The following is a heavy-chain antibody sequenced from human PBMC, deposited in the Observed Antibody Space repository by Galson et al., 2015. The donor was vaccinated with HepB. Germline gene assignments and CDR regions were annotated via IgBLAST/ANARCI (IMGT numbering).Heavy chain of an antibody. D-gene: IGHD5-24*01. CDR1: GFTFSSYG. Sequence: SLRLSCAASGFTFSSYGMSWVRQAPGKGLEWVSSITNTGGTTYYADSVKGRFAISRDRSKNSLYLQMNSLRAEDTAIYYCAKDAGTDGYSHDYWGQGTQVSVSS. J-gene: IGHJ4*02. CDR2: ITNTGGTT. CDR3: AKDAGTDGYSHDY. V-gene: IGHV3-23*01.